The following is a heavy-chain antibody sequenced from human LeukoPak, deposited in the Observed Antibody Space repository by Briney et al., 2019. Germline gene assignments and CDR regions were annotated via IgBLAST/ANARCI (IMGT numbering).Heavy chain of an antibody. Sequence: SETLSLTCTVSGGSISSSSYYWGWIRQPPGKGLEWIGSIYYSGSTYYNPSLKSRVTISVDTSKNQFSLKLSSVTAADTAVYYCAREGRVRGYQPAPFGYWGQGTLVTVSS. CDR3: AREGRVRGYQPAPFGY. D-gene: IGHD3-22*01. CDR2: IYYSGST. CDR1: GGSISSSSYY. J-gene: IGHJ4*02. V-gene: IGHV4-39*07.